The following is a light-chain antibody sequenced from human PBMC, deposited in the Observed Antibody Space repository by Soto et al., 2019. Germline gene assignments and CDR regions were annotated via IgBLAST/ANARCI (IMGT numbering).Light chain of an antibody. V-gene: IGKV1-13*02. CDR2: DAS. CDR3: QQFNSYTPLT. CDR1: QGISNA. Sequence: AIQLTQSPSSLSAAVGDRVTITCRASQGISNALGWYQQKPGKAPKLLIFDASTLESGVPSRFSGSGSGTDFTLTISSLQPEDFAIYYCQQFNSYTPLTFGGGTKVDI. J-gene: IGKJ4*01.